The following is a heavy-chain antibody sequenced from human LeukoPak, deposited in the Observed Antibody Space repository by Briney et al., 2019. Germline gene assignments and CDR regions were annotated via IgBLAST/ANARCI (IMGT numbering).Heavy chain of an antibody. V-gene: IGHV3-21*01. J-gene: IGHJ4*02. CDR3: ARGGYSCYFDY. CDR2: ISSSSYV. Sequence: GGSLRLSCAASGFTFSSYSMNWVRQAPGKGLEWVSSISSSSYVYYADSVKGRFTISRDNAKNSLYLQMNSLRAEDTAVYYCARGGYSCYFDYWGQGTLVTVSS. CDR1: GFTFSSYS. D-gene: IGHD2-15*01.